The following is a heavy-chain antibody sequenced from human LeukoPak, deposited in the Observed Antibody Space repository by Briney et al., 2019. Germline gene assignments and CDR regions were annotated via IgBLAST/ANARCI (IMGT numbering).Heavy chain of an antibody. V-gene: IGHV3-48*03. D-gene: IGHD5-12*01. CDR2: ISSSGSTI. J-gene: IGHJ4*02. Sequence: PGGSLRLSCAASGFTFSSYEMNWVRQAPGKGLKWVSYISSSGSTIYYADSVKGRFTISRDNAKNSLYLQMNSLRAEDTAVYYCARAHSGYDLNFDYWGQGTLVTVSS. CDR1: GFTFSSYE. CDR3: ARAHSGYDLNFDY.